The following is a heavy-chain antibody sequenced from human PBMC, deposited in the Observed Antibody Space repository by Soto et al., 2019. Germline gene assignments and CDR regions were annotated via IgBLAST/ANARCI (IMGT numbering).Heavy chain of an antibody. J-gene: IGHJ4*02. CDR3: AVNCGGDCYSIGDFDY. D-gene: IGHD2-21*01. Sequence: ASVKVSCKASGYTFTSYDINWVRQATGQGLERMGWMNPNSGNTGYAQKFQGRVTMTRNTSISTAYMELSSLRSEDTAVFYCAVNCGGDCYSIGDFDYWGQGTLVTVSS. CDR1: GYTFTSYD. V-gene: IGHV1-8*01. CDR2: MNPNSGNT.